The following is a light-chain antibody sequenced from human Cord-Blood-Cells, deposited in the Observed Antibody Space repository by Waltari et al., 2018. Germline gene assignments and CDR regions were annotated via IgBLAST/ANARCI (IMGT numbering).Light chain of an antibody. CDR3: QQYNNWPPYS. J-gene: IGKJ2*03. CDR2: GAS. Sequence: EIVMTHSPATLSVSPGDRATIPCRASQSVSSNLAWYQQKPGQAPRLLIYGASTRATGIPARFSGSGSGTEFTLTISSLQSEDFAVYYCQQYNNWPPYSFGQGTKLEIK. V-gene: IGKV3-15*01. CDR1: QSVSSN.